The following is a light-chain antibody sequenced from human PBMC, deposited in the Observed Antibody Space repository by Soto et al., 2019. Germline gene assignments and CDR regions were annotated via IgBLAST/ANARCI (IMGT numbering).Light chain of an antibody. Sequence: DIQMTQSPSTLSASVVDRVTITCRASQSISSWLAWYQQKPGKAPKLLINKASSLQSEVPSRFSGSGSGTDFTLTIRGLQPEDFATYYCQQSSGSRDWAFGQGTKVDIK. CDR3: QQSSGSRDWA. V-gene: IGKV1-5*03. J-gene: IGKJ1*01. CDR2: KAS. CDR1: QSISSW.